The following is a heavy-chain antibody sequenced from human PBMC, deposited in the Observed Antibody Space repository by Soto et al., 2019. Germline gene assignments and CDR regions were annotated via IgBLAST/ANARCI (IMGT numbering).Heavy chain of an antibody. J-gene: IGHJ4*02. CDR1: GFTFSSYG. Sequence: PGGSLRLSCAASGFTFSSYGMHWVRQAPGKGLEWVAVIWYDGSNKYYADSVEGRFTISRDNSKNTLYLQMNSLRAEDTAVYYCARDKSGYPSDYWGQGTLVTVSS. V-gene: IGHV3-33*01. CDR2: IWYDGSNK. D-gene: IGHD3-22*01. CDR3: ARDKSGYPSDY.